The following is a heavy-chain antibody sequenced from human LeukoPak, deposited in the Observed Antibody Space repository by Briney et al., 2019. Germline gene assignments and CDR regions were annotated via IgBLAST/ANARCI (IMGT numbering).Heavy chain of an antibody. CDR1: GFTFSSYE. D-gene: IGHD2-15*01. CDR2: ISPDGSEK. V-gene: IGHV3-7*01. J-gene: IGHJ4*02. Sequence: GSLRLSCAASGFTFSSYEMNWVRQAPGKGLERVGTISPDGSEKYYVDSVKGRFTISRDNAKTSLYLQLNSLRADDTALYFCARGIVVVAGASDHFDYWGQGTLITVSS. CDR3: ARGIVVVAGASDHFDY.